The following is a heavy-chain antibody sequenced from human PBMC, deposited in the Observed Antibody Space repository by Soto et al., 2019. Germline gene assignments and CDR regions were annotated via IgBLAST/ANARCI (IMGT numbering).Heavy chain of an antibody. D-gene: IGHD2-8*01. CDR3: AKRGPYCTNDGCHYYFDY. CDR2: IDGDGGYI. J-gene: IGHJ4*02. CDR1: GFTFSNYA. V-gene: IGHV3-23*01. Sequence: EVQLLESGGGLVQPGGSLRLSCAASGFTFSNYAITWVRQAPGKGLEWVSNIDGDGGYIFYADSVKGRFTISRDYSKNTVYLQMNSMRADDTAVYYCAKRGPYCTNDGCHYYFDYWGQGTLVTVSS.